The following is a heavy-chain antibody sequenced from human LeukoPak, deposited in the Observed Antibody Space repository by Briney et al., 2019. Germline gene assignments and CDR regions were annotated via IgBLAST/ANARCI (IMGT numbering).Heavy chain of an antibody. D-gene: IGHD2-2*01. CDR3: ARVRVMGCSSTSCYWFDP. Sequence: ASVKVSCKASGYTFTSYDINWVRQATGQGLEWMGWMNPNSGNTGYAQKFQGRVTMTRNTSISTAYMELSSLSSEDTAVYYCARVRVMGCSSTSCYWFDPWGQGTLVTVSS. CDR1: GYTFTSYD. CDR2: MNPNSGNT. V-gene: IGHV1-8*01. J-gene: IGHJ5*02.